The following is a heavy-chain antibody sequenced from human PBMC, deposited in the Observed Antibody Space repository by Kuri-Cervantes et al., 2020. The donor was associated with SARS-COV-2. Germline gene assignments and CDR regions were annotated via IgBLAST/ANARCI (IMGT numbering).Heavy chain of an antibody. Sequence: ASVKVSCKASGYTFTSYGISWVRQAPGQGLEWMGWISAYNGNTNYAQKLQGRVTMTTDTSKSTAYMELRSLRSDDTAVYYCARSPLTRRYSSGWTERYYYYYYRDVWGKGTTVTVSS. CDR1: GYTFTSYG. CDR2: ISAYNGNT. D-gene: IGHD6-19*01. V-gene: IGHV1-18*01. CDR3: ARSPLTRRYSSGWTERYYYYYYRDV. J-gene: IGHJ6*03.